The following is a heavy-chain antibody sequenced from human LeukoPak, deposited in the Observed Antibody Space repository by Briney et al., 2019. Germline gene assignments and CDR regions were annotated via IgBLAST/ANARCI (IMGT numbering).Heavy chain of an antibody. V-gene: IGHV3-21*01. D-gene: IGHD3-10*02. Sequence: GGSLRLSCAASGFTFTSYSMNWVRQAPGKGLEWVSSISSSSSYIYYADSLKGRFTISRDNAKNSLYLQMNSLRAEDTAVYYCAELGITMIGGVWGKGTTVTISS. CDR2: ISSSSSYI. J-gene: IGHJ6*04. CDR1: GFTFTSYS. CDR3: AELGITMIGGV.